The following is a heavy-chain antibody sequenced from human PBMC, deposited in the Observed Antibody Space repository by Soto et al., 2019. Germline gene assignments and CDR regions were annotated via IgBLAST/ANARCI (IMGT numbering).Heavy chain of an antibody. CDR2: IDPGDSDT. V-gene: IGHV5-51*01. Sequence: LGESLKISCKGSGYIFTSYWIVWVRQMPGQGLEWMGIIDPGDSDTRYSPSFQGQVTISADKSISSAYLQCSSLKASDAAMYYCASHDSGGYYWQDYGMDVWGQGTTVTVSS. CDR3: ASHDSGGYYWQDYGMDV. CDR1: GYIFTSYW. D-gene: IGHD3-22*01. J-gene: IGHJ6*02.